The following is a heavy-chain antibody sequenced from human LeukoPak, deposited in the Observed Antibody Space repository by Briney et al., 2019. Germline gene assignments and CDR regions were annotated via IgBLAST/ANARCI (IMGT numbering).Heavy chain of an antibody. CDR2: IRYDGSNK. Sequence: GGSLRLSCAASGFTFSSYGMHWVRQAPGKGLEWVTFIRYDGSNKDYADSVKGRFTISRDNAKNSLYLQMNSLRAEDTAVYYCARVVFAAGLQYDSSGLDAFDIWGQGTMVTVSS. CDR3: ARVVFAAGLQYDSSGLDAFDI. V-gene: IGHV3-30*02. J-gene: IGHJ3*02. CDR1: GFTFSSYG. D-gene: IGHD3-22*01.